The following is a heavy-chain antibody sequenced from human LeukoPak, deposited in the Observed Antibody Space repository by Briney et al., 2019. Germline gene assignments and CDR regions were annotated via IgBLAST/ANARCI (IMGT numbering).Heavy chain of an antibody. D-gene: IGHD3-16*02. V-gene: IGHV1-2*02. J-gene: IGHJ4*02. CDR3: ARDEVIEYVWGSYRSPPFEY. CDR1: GYTFTGYY. Sequence: ASVKVSCKASGYTFTGYYMHWVRQAPGQGLEWMGWINPNSGGTNYAQKFQGRVTMTRDTSISTAYMELSRLRSDDTAVYYCARDEVIEYVWGSYRSPPFEYRGQGTLVTVSS. CDR2: INPNSGGT.